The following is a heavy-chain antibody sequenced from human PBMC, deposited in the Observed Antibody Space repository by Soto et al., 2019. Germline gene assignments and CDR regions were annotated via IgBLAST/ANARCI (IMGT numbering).Heavy chain of an antibody. CDR2: MTPKSGYT. CDR3: TRNRDNTGDFDH. V-gene: IGHV1-8*02. J-gene: IGHJ4*02. D-gene: IGHD3-16*01. CDR1: GYTFTDYD. Sequence: QVQLMQSGAEVRKPGASVKVSCKASGYTFTDYDINWVRQATGQGLEWLGWMTPKSGYTGYAQKFQGRFTLTRDTSNGTAYMELSSLTSEDTAVYYCTRNRDNTGDFDHWGQGTLVTVSS.